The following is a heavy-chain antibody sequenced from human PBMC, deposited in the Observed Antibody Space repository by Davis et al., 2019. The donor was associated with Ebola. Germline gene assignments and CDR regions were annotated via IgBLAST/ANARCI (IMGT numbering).Heavy chain of an antibody. D-gene: IGHD1-26*01. V-gene: IGHV3-23*01. CDR3: ANIGTGIVGATEDY. CDR2: ISGSGGST. Sequence: PGGSLRLSCTDSVITFSSYAMTWVRQAPGKGLEWVSAISGSGGSTYYADSVKGRFTISRDNAKNSLYLQMNSLRDEDTAVYYCANIGTGIVGATEDYWGQGTLVTVSS. CDR1: VITFSSYA. J-gene: IGHJ4*02.